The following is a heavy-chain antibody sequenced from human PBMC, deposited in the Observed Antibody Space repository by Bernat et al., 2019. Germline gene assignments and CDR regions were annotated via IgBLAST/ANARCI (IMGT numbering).Heavy chain of an antibody. D-gene: IGHD4-17*01. J-gene: IGHJ4*02. CDR3: AKEYGDYGWFDY. CDR1: GFTFSSYG. V-gene: IGHV3-30*18. CDR2: ISYDGSNK. Sequence: QVQLVESGGGVVQPGRSLRLSCAASGFTFSSYGMHWVRQAPGKGLEWVAVISYDGSNKCYADSVKGRFTISRDNSKNTLYLQMISLRAEDTAVYYCAKEYGDYGWFDYWGQGTLVTVSS.